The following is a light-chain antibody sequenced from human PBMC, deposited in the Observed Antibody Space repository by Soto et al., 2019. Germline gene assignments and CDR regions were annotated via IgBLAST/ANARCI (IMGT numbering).Light chain of an antibody. CDR3: QQLFSFPPT. Sequence: DIQLTQSPSFLSASVGDRVTITCRASQGISNYLAWYQQKPGKAPNLLIYVASTLQSGVPSRFSGSGPGTECPLTISSLQSEDLVTYYCQQLFSFPPTFGHGKRLAIK. J-gene: IGKJ5*01. CDR2: VAS. V-gene: IGKV1-9*01. CDR1: QGISNY.